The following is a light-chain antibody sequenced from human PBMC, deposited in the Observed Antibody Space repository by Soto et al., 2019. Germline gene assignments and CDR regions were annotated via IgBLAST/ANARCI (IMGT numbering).Light chain of an antibody. Sequence: EIVMTQSPATLSVSPGERVTLSCRASQSLTRNLAWYQHKPGQAPRLLIYGASSRATGIPDRFSGSGSGTDFTLTISRLEPEDFAVYYCQQHGSSPQTFGQGTKVDIK. CDR1: QSLTRN. CDR2: GAS. J-gene: IGKJ1*01. V-gene: IGKV3-20*01. CDR3: QQHGSSPQT.